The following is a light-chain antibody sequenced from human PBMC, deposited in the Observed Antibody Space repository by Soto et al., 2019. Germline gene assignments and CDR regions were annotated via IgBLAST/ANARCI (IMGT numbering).Light chain of an antibody. CDR1: QSVSGTS. J-gene: IGKJ1*01. Sequence: ESVLTQSPGTLSLSPGERATLSCRASQSVSGTSLAWYQQKPGQAPRLLIFNAVSRAAGIPDRFSGSGSGTDFSLTISRLEPEDFAMYYCQLYDTSPLTFGQGTKGDIK. V-gene: IGKV3-20*01. CDR3: QLYDTSPLT. CDR2: NAV.